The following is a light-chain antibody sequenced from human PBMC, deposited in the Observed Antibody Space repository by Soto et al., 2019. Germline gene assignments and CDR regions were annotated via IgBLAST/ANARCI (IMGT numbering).Light chain of an antibody. V-gene: IGLV2-14*01. J-gene: IGLJ2*01. CDR3: RSYTSSSRVV. Sequence: QSALTQPASVSGSPGQSITISCTGTSSDVGGYTYVSWYQQHPGKAPKLMIYDVSNRPSGVSNRFSGSKSGNTASLTISGLQAEDEADYYCRSYTSSSRVVFGGGTKLTVL. CDR2: DVS. CDR1: SSDVGGYTY.